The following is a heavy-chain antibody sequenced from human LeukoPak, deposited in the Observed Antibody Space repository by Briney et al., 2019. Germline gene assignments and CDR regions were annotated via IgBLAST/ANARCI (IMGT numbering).Heavy chain of an antibody. CDR1: GFIFSSYS. V-gene: IGHV3-21*01. Sequence: KPGGSLRLSCVASGFIFSSYSMNWVRQAPGKGLEWVSSISSSSSSYINYADSVKGRFTISRDNAKNSLYLQMNSLRAEDTAVYYCARARTPDAFDIWGQGTMVTVS. CDR3: ARARTPDAFDI. CDR2: ISSSSSSYI. J-gene: IGHJ3*02.